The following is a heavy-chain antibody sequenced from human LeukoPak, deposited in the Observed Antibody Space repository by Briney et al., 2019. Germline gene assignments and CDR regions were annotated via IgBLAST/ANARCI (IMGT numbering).Heavy chain of an antibody. V-gene: IGHV1-46*01. J-gene: IGHJ4*02. D-gene: IGHD2-2*01. CDR2: INPSGGST. Sequence: ASVKVSCKASGYTFSAYCMHWVRQAPGQGLEWMGIINPSGGSTSYAQKFQGRVTMTRDMSTSTVYMELSSLRSEDTAVYYCARVPRDCSSTSCYHFDYWGQGTLVTVSS. CDR3: ARVPRDCSSTSCYHFDY. CDR1: GYTFSAYC.